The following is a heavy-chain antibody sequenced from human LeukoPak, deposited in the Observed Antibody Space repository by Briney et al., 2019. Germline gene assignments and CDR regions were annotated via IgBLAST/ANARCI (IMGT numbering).Heavy chain of an antibody. CDR1: GFTFNDYW. J-gene: IGHJ4*02. CDR2: IRQDGREK. CDR3: ARGYFDY. Sequence: GGSLRLSCAASGFTFNDYWIHWVRQAPGKGLEWVANIRQDGREKYCVDSVKGRFTISRDDAKTSLYLQMNSLRAEDTAVYYCARGYFDYWGQGTLVTVSS. V-gene: IGHV3-7*03.